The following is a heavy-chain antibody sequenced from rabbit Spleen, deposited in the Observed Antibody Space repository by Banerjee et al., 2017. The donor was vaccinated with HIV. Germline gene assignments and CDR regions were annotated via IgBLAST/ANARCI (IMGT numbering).Heavy chain of an antibody. V-gene: IGHV1S7*01. CDR1: GFTLSTYY. D-gene: IGHD2-1*01. Sequence: QELVESGGGLVQPGESLKLSCKASGFTLSTYYMNWVRQAPGKGLEWIGYIDPVFGITYYANWVNGRFTISSHNAQNTLYLQLRSLTVADTATYFCARGSATMTMVITGYYLTLWGPGTLVTVS. CDR2: IDPVFGIT. CDR3: ARGSATMTMVITGYYLTL. J-gene: IGHJ6*01.